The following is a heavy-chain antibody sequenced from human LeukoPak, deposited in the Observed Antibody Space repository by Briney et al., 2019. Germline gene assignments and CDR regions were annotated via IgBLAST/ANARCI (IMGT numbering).Heavy chain of an antibody. J-gene: IGHJ3*02. Sequence: ASVKVSFKASGYTFTGYYMHGVRQAPGQGLQWMGWINPNSGVTNYAQKFQGRVTMTRDTSISTAYMELSRLRSDDTAVYYCARGSSGWTFDAFDIWGQGTMVTVSS. CDR3: ARGSSGWTFDAFDI. V-gene: IGHV1-2*02. CDR1: GYTFTGYY. D-gene: IGHD6-19*01. CDR2: INPNSGVT.